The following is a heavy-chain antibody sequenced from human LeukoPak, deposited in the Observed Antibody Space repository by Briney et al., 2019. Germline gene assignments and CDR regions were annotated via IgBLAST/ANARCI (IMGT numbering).Heavy chain of an antibody. CDR1: GGSISSYY. CDR3: ARDHGGGPFDH. Sequence: SETLSLTCTVSGGSISSYYWSWIRQPPGKGLEWIGYIYYSGSTNYNPSLKSRVTISVDTSKNQFSLKLSSVTAADTAVYYCARDHGGGPFDHWGQGTLVTVSS. D-gene: IGHD4-23*01. V-gene: IGHV4-59*01. J-gene: IGHJ4*02. CDR2: IYYSGST.